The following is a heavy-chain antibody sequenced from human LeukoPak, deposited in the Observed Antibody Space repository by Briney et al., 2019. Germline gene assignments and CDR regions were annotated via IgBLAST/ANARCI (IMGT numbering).Heavy chain of an antibody. CDR1: GYTLTELS. CDR3: ATVPFELRFLEWSEAANWFGP. Sequence: ASVKVSCKVSGYTLTELSMHWVRQAPGKGLEWMGGFDPEDGETIYAQKFQGRVTMTEDTSTDTAYMELSSLRSEDTAVYYCATVPFELRFLEWSEAANWFGPWGQGTLVTVSS. J-gene: IGHJ5*02. D-gene: IGHD3-3*01. CDR2: FDPEDGET. V-gene: IGHV1-24*01.